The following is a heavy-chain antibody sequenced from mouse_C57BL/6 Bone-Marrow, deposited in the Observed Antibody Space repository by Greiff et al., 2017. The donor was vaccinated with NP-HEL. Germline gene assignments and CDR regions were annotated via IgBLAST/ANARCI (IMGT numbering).Heavy chain of an antibody. Sequence: QVQLQQSGAELVRPGTSVKVSCKASGYAFTNYLIEWVKQRPGQGLEWIGVINPGSGGTNYNEKFKGKATLTADNSSSTAYMQLSSLTSEDSAVYFCARGNWAFDYWGQGTTLTVSS. CDR1: GYAFTNYL. CDR3: ARGNWAFDY. CDR2: INPGSGGT. J-gene: IGHJ2*01. D-gene: IGHD4-1*01. V-gene: IGHV1-54*01.